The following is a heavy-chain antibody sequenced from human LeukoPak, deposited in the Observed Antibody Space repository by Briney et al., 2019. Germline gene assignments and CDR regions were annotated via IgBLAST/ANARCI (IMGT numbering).Heavy chain of an antibody. V-gene: IGHV4-59*01. Sequence: SETLFLTCTVSGGSISSYYWSWIRQPPGKGLEWIGYIYYSGSTNYNPSLKSRVTISVDTSKNQFSLKLSSVTAADTAVYYCARGYSSGWYNVGYFDYWGQGTLVTVSS. J-gene: IGHJ4*02. CDR1: GGSISSYY. D-gene: IGHD6-19*01. CDR3: ARGYSSGWYNVGYFDY. CDR2: IYYSGST.